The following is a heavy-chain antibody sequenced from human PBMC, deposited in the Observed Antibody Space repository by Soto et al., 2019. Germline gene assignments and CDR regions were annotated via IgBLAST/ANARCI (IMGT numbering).Heavy chain of an antibody. Sequence: EVQLVESGGGLVQPGGSLRLSCAASGFTFSSYSMNWVRQAPGKGLEWVSYISSSSSTIYYADSVKGRFTISRDNAKNSQDQQKNSLRAEDTAVEYCARARIQLWKDAFEIWGQGTMVTV. CDR2: ISSSSSTI. CDR1: GFTFSSYS. V-gene: IGHV3-48*01. J-gene: IGHJ3*02. CDR3: ARARIQLWKDAFEI. D-gene: IGHD5-18*01.